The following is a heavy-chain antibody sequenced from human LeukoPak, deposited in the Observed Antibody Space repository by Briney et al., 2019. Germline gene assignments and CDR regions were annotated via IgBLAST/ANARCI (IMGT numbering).Heavy chain of an antibody. Sequence: GGSLRLSCAASGLTFSSYWMSWVRQAPGKGREWVANIKQDGSEKYYVDSVKGRFTVSRDNAKNSLYLQMNSLRAEDTAVYYCARIAAAGIDQWGQGTLVTVSS. CDR3: ARIAAAGIDQ. D-gene: IGHD6-13*01. V-gene: IGHV3-7*03. J-gene: IGHJ4*02. CDR1: GLTFSSYW. CDR2: IKQDGSEK.